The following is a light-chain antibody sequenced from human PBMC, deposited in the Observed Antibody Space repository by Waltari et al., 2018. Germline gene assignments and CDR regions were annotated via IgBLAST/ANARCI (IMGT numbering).Light chain of an antibody. J-gene: IGLJ2*01. CDR1: SSDVGGYNY. Sequence: QSALTQPRSVSGPPGQSVTISCPGTSSDVGGYNYVSWYQQHPGKAPKLMIYDVSKRPSGSPDRFSGSKSGNTASLTISGLQAEDEADYYCCSYAGSYTFVFGGGTKLTVL. V-gene: IGLV2-11*01. CDR2: DVS. CDR3: CSYAGSYTFV.